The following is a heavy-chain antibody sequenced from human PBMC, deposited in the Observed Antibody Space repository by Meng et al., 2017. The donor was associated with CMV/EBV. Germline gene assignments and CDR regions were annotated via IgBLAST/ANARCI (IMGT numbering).Heavy chain of an antibody. Sequence: GESLKISCAASGFTFSDYYMSWIRQAPGKGLEWVSYISSSGSTIYYADSVKGRFTISRDNAKNSLYLQMNSLRAEDTAVYYCAREGRTYYYDSSGYYYVDNWFDPWGQGTLVTVS. D-gene: IGHD3-22*01. CDR3: AREGRTYYYDSSGYYYVDNWFDP. CDR2: ISSSGSTI. CDR1: GFTFSDYY. V-gene: IGHV3-11*01. J-gene: IGHJ5*02.